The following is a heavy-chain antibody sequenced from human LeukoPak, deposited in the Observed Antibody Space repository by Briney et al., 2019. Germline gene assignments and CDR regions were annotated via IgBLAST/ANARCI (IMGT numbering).Heavy chain of an antibody. V-gene: IGHV4-30-2*01. D-gene: IGHD5-18*01. J-gene: IGHJ6*02. CDR3: ASRGRGYSYGTYYYYGMDV. Sequence: SETLSLTCTVSGGSISSGGYSWSWIRQPPGKGLEWIGYIYHSGSTYYNPSLKSRVTISVDTSKNQFSLKLSSVTAADTAVYYCASRGRGYSYGTYYYYGMDVWGQGTTVTVSS. CDR2: IYHSGST. CDR1: GGSISSGGYS.